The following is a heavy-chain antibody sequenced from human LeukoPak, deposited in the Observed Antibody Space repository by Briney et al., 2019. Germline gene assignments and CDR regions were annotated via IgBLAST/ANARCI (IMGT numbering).Heavy chain of an antibody. J-gene: IGHJ4*02. Sequence: SETPSLTCTVSGGSISSSSYYWGWIRQPPGKGLEWIGSIYYSGSTYYNPSLKSRVTISVDTSKNQFSLKLGSVTAADTAVYYCASLLWSGYSGDYWGQGTLVTVSS. V-gene: IGHV4-39*01. D-gene: IGHD3-3*01. CDR2: IYYSGST. CDR1: GGSISSSSYY. CDR3: ASLLWSGYSGDY.